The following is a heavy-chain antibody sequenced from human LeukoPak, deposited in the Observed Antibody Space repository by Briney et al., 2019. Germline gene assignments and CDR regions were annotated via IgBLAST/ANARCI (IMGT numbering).Heavy chain of an antibody. J-gene: IGHJ3*02. CDR3: ARHTPSTGCDM. CDR1: VYSFTSYW. V-gene: IGHV5-51*01. CDR2: IYPGDSDT. D-gene: IGHD2-8*02. Sequence: GESLKISGKGSVYSFTSYWIAWVRKLPGKGLESIGIIYPGDSDTRYSPSFQDQVTISVDKSIATAFLQWNSLKASDTAIYHCARHTPSTGCDMWGQGTMITVSS.